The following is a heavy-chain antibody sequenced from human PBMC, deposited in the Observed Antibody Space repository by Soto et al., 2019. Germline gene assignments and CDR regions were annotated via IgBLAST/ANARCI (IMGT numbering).Heavy chain of an antibody. J-gene: IGHJ5*02. Sequence: QVQLQESGPGLVKPSQTLSLTCTVSGGSISSGGYYWSWIRQHPGKGLEWIGYIYYNGSTYYNPSLKSXXTXSXXTSKNQFSLKLSSVTAADTAVYYCARDGSGEGFDPWGQGTLVTVSS. D-gene: IGHD4-17*01. CDR3: ARDGSGEGFDP. CDR2: IYYNGST. CDR1: GGSISSGGYY. V-gene: IGHV4-31*03.